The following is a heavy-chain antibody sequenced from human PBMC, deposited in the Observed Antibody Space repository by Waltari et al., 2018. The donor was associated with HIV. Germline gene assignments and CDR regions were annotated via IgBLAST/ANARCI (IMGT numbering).Heavy chain of an antibody. CDR1: GFTFSYYG. Sequence: QVQLVESGGGVVQPGGSLRLSCAASGFTFSYYGMHWVRQAPGKGLGWVAFIRYDGSNKYYADSGKGRFNISRDNSKNTLYLQMNSLRVEDTAVYYCAKDGSYFDLDYWGQGTLVTVSS. J-gene: IGHJ4*02. CDR3: AKDGSYFDLDY. D-gene: IGHD1-26*01. V-gene: IGHV3-30*02. CDR2: IRYDGSNK.